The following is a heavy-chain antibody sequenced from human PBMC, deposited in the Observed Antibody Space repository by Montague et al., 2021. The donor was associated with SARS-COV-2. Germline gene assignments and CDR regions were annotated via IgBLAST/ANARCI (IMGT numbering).Heavy chain of an antibody. V-gene: IGHV3-48*03. Sequence: SLRLSWAASGFTFSSYEMNWVRQAPGKGLEWVSYISSSGSTIYYADSVKGRFTISRDNAKNSLYLQMNSLRAEDTAVYYCARDGPDYYDSSGYYRPLDYWGQGTLSPSPQ. CDR2: ISSSGSTI. CDR1: GFTFSSYE. D-gene: IGHD3-22*01. J-gene: IGHJ4*02. CDR3: ARDGPDYYDSSGYYRPLDY.